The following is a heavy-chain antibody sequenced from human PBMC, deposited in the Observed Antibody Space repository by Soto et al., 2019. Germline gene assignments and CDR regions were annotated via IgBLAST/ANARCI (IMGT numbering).Heavy chain of an antibody. CDR1: GGTFSSYA. CDR2: IIPIFGTA. D-gene: IGHD1-7*01. J-gene: IGHJ6*02. V-gene: IGHV1-69*13. CDR3: ASPQKAYNWNYPRPYYYYGMDV. Sequence: SVKVSCKASGGTFSSYAISWVRQAPGQGLEWMGGIIPIFGTANYAQKFQGRVTITADESTSTAYMELSSLRSEDTAVYYCASPQKAYNWNYPRPYYYYGMDVWGQGTTVTVSS.